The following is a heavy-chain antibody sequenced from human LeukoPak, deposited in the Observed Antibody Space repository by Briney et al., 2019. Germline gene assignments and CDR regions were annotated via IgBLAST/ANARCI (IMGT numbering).Heavy chain of an antibody. CDR2: IYTRGST. CDR3: ARGRYCNADICSGGDAFDI. D-gene: IGHD2/OR15-2a*01. V-gene: IGHV4-4*07. J-gene: IGHJ3*02. CDR1: GGSINNYY. Sequence: LETLSLTCTVSGGSINNYYWSWIREPAGKGLEWIWRIYTRGSTNYNPSLKSRVTMSVDTSKNQFSLKLSSVTAADTAVYYCARGRYCNADICSGGDAFDIWGQGTMVSVSS.